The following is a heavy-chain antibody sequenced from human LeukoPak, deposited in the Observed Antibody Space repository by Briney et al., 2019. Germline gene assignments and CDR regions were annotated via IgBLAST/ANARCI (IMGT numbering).Heavy chain of an antibody. CDR1: GFTFSSYS. D-gene: IGHD4-17*01. CDR2: ISSSSSYI. V-gene: IGHV3-21*01. Sequence: GGSLRLSCAASGFTFSSYSMNWVRQAPGKGLEWVSSISSSSSYIYYADSVKGRFTISRDNAKNSLYLQMNSLRAEDTAVYYCARAIYGDYEEDYFDYWGQGTLATVSS. J-gene: IGHJ4*02. CDR3: ARAIYGDYEEDYFDY.